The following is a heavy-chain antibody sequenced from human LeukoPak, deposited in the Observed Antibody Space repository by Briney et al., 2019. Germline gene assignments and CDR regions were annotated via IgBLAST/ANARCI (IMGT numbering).Heavy chain of an antibody. Sequence: ASVKVSCKASGYTFTSYAMNCVRQAPGQGLEWMGWINTNTGNPTYAQGFTGRFVFSLDTSVSTAYLQISSLKAEDTAVYYCARDVLITFGGHDAFDIWGQGTMVTVSS. V-gene: IGHV7-4-1*02. CDR1: GYTFTSYA. J-gene: IGHJ3*02. D-gene: IGHD3-16*01. CDR2: INTNTGNP. CDR3: ARDVLITFGGHDAFDI.